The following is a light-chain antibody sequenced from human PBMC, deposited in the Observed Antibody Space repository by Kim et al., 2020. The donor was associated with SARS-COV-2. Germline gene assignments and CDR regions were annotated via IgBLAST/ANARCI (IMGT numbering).Light chain of an antibody. V-gene: IGLV3-21*04. CDR2: SDS. J-gene: IGLJ2*01. CDR1: NIGSKR. CDR3: QVWDSSSDHVV. Sequence: APGKTARITCGGNNIGSKRVPWYQQKPGQAPVLVIYSDSDRPSGIPERFSGSNSGNTATLTISRVEAGDEAYYYCQVWDSSSDHVVFGGGTQLTVL.